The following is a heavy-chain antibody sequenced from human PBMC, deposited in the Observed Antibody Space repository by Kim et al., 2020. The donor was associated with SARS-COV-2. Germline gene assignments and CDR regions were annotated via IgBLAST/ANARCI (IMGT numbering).Heavy chain of an antibody. Sequence: TRYRPSFQVQVNISADKSISTAYLQWSSLKASDTAMYYCARGGAAAVFDYWGQGTLVTVSS. V-gene: IGHV5-51*01. CDR2: T. D-gene: IGHD6-13*01. CDR3: ARGGAAAVFDY. J-gene: IGHJ4*02.